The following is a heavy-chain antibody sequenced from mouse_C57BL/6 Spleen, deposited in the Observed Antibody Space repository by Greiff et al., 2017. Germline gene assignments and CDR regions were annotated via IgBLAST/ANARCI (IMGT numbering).Heavy chain of an antibody. D-gene: IGHD4-1*02. Sequence: VQLQQSGPELVKPGASVTLSCKASGYAFSSSWMNWVKQRPGKGLEWIGRIYPGDGDTNYNGKFKGKATLTADNTSSTAYMQLSSLTSADSAVYYCALLPNCDDDYWCQGTTLTVSS. V-gene: IGHV1-82*01. CDR1: GYAFSSSW. J-gene: IGHJ2*01. CDR3: ALLPNCDDDY. CDR2: IYPGDGDT.